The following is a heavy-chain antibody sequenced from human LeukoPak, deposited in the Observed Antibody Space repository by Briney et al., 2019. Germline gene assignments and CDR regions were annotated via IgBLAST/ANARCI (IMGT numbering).Heavy chain of an antibody. D-gene: IGHD2-2*02. CDR3: EKSLGYCSSTSCYTDSY. J-gene: IGHJ4*02. Sequence: PGGSLRLSCAASGFTFSSYAMSWVRQAPGKGLEWVSAISGSGGSTYYADSAKGRFTISRDNSKNTLYLQMNSLRAEDTAVYYCEKSLGYCSSTSCYTDSYWGQGTLVTVSS. V-gene: IGHV3-23*01. CDR2: ISGSGGST. CDR1: GFTFSSYA.